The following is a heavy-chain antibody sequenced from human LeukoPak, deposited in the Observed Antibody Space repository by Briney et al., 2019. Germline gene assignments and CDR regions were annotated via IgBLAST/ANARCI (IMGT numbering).Heavy chain of an antibody. CDR2: IYSGGST. V-gene: IGHV3-66*01. Sequence: PGGSLRLSCAASGFTVSSTYMSWVRQAPGKGLEWVSVIYSGGSTYYADSVRGRFTISRDDAKNSLYLQMNSLRAEDTALYYCARDRTVGVPGTLYFDFWGRGTLVTVSS. D-gene: IGHD2-2*01. CDR3: ARDRTVGVPGTLYFDF. J-gene: IGHJ4*02. CDR1: GFTVSSTY.